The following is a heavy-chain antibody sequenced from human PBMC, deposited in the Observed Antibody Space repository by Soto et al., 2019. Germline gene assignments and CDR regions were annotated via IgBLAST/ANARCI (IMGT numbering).Heavy chain of an antibody. Sequence: GSLRLSCAASGFPFSTYWMGWVRRAPGKGLEFVANIKQDGSEKHYADSVKGRFTISRDNAKNKLYLQMNSLRVEDTAVYYCTRDRGYPDSFDLWGQGTMVTVS. CDR2: IKQDGSEK. CDR3: TRDRGYPDSFDL. J-gene: IGHJ3*01. D-gene: IGHD3-10*01. CDR1: GFPFSTYW. V-gene: IGHV3-7*01.